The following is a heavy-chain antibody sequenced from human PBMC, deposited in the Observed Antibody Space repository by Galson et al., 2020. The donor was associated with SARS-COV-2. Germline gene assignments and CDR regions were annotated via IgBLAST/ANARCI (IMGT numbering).Heavy chain of an antibody. J-gene: IGHJ6*02. Sequence: SETLSLTCTVSGGSISSSSYYWGWIRQPPGKGLEWIGSIYYSGSTYYNPSLKSRVTISVDTSKNQFSLKLSSVTAADTAVYYCARHGTDIASYYYGMDVWGQGTTVTVSS. CDR1: GGSISSSSYY. CDR3: ARHGTDIASYYYGMDV. CDR2: IYYSGST. V-gene: IGHV4-39*01.